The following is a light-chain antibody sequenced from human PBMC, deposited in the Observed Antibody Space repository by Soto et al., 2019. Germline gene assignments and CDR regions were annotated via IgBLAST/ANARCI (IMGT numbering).Light chain of an antibody. V-gene: IGKV4-1*01. Sequence: DIVMTQSPDSLAVSLGERATINCKSSQSLLYSPRNKRYLAWFQQKPRQPPKLLIYWASSREIGVPDRFSGSESGTDFTLSISSLQPEDVAVYYCQQYFSTPPLTFGGGTKVEIK. CDR1: QSLLYSPRNKRY. J-gene: IGKJ4*01. CDR3: QQYFSTPPLT. CDR2: WAS.